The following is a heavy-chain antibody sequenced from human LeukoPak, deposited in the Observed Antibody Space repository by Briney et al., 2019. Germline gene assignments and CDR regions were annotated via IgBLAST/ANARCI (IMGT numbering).Heavy chain of an antibody. CDR2: ISSNGGST. V-gene: IGHV3-64*01. CDR3: ARGRRISMIRGLIGLKYYMDV. J-gene: IGHJ6*03. D-gene: IGHD3-10*01. CDR1: GFTFSSYA. Sequence: GGSLRLSCAASGFTFSSYAMYWVRQAPGKGLEFVSAISSNGGSTDYANSVKGRFTTSRDNSKNTLYLQMGSLRAEDMAVYYCARGRRISMIRGLIGLKYYMDVWGKGTTVTTSS.